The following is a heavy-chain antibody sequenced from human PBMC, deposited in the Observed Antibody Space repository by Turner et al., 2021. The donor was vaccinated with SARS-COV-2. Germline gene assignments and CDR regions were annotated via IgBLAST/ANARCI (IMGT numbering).Heavy chain of an antibody. V-gene: IGHV3-7*01. CDR1: GFIFNWNW. J-gene: IGHJ4*02. CDR2: ISKDGSEK. D-gene: IGHD5-18*01. Sequence: EVQLVESGGDLFQPGGSLRLTFAASGFIFNWNWMIWVRQAPGKGLEWVADISKDGSEKYYLDSVKGRFTISRDNTKSSLYLQMNSLRVEDTAIYYCARDREGGNTPREFDYWGQGTLVTVSS. CDR3: ARDREGGNTPREFDY.